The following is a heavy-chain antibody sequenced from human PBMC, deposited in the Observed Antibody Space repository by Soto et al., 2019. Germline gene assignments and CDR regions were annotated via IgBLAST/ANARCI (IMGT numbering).Heavy chain of an antibody. CDR3: ARRPFNCGGDCYYDY. V-gene: IGHV4-39*01. CDR1: GGSISSSSYC. CDR2: IYYSGST. J-gene: IGHJ4*02. Sequence: SETLSLTCTVSGGSISSSSYCWGWIRQPPGKGLEWIGSIYYSGSTYYNPSLKSRVTISVDTSKNQFSLKLSSVTAADTAVYYCARRPFNCGGDCYYDYWGQGALVTVSS. D-gene: IGHD2-21*02.